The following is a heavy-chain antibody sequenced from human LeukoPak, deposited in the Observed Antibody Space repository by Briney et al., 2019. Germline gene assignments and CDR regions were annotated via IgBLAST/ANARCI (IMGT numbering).Heavy chain of an antibody. CDR1: GFTFSSYW. Sequence: GGSLRLSCAASGFTFSSYWMSWVRQAPGKGLEWVANIKQDGSEKYYVDSVKGRFTISRDNAKNSLYLRMNSLRAEDTAVYYCVGGSYTEFDYWGQGTLVTVSS. V-gene: IGHV3-7*01. J-gene: IGHJ4*02. CDR2: IKQDGSEK. D-gene: IGHD1-26*01. CDR3: VGGSYTEFDY.